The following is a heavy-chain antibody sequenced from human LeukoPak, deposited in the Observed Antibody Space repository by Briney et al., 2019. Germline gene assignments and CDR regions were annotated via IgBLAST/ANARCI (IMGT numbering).Heavy chain of an antibody. Sequence: SETLSLTCTVSGGSISSYYWSWIRQPPGKGLESIGHIYYSGSTNHNPSLKSRVTISVDTSKNQFSLKLSSVTAADTAVYYCARAIRLYSSSWPRRGWYFDLWGRGTLVTVSS. CDR1: GGSISSYY. V-gene: IGHV4-59*12. CDR2: IYYSGST. CDR3: ARAIRLYSSSWPRRGWYFDL. D-gene: IGHD6-13*01. J-gene: IGHJ2*01.